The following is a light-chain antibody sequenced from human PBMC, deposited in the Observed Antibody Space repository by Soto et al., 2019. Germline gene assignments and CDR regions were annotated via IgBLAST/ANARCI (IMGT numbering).Light chain of an antibody. CDR1: SGDVGGYKY. Sequence: QSALTQPASVSGSPGQSITISCTGTSGDVGGYKYVSWYQHHPGKAPKLIIYEVSNRPSGVSDRFSGSKSGNTASLTISGLQAEDDADYYCFSYRISSYVFGTGTKLTVL. CDR3: FSYRISSYV. CDR2: EVS. J-gene: IGLJ1*01. V-gene: IGLV2-14*01.